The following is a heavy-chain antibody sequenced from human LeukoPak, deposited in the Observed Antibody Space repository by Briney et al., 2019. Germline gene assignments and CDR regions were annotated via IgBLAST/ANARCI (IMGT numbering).Heavy chain of an antibody. CDR1: GGSINSSSYY. CDR3: RRRGYYGMDV. Sequence: SETLSLTCTVSGGSINSSSYYWGWIRQPPGKGLEWIGSIYYSGSTYYNPSLKSRVTISVDTSKNQFSLNLSSVTAADTAVYYCRRRGYYGMDVWGQGTTVTVSS. CDR2: IYYSGST. V-gene: IGHV4-39*07. J-gene: IGHJ6*02.